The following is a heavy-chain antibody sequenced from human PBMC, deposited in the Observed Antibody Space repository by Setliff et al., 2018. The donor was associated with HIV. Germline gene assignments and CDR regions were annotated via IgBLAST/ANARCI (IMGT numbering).Heavy chain of an antibody. D-gene: IGHD3-22*01. CDR2: IYHSGSS. J-gene: IGHJ5*02. CDR3: ARAFDSSAPWIDL. CDR1: GGSITTTNW. V-gene: IGHV4-4*02. Sequence: SETLSLTCAVSGGSITTTNWWTWLRQPPGKGLEWIGGIYHSGSSNYNPSLKTRVTISVDKSKNQFSLKLTSVTAADTAVYYCARAFDSSAPWIDLWAQGTLVTVSS.